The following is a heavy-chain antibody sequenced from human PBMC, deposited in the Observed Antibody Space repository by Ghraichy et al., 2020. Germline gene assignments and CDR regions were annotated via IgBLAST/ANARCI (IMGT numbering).Heavy chain of an antibody. CDR3: ARDYYYDSSGYPYNWFDP. V-gene: IGHV3-48*01. Sequence: SLNISCAASGFTFSSYSMNWVRQAPGKGLEWVSYISSSSSTIYYADSVKGRFTISRDNAKKSLYLQMNSLRAEDTAVYYCARDYYYDSSGYPYNWFDPWGQGTLVTVSS. J-gene: IGHJ5*02. CDR2: ISSSSSTI. D-gene: IGHD3-22*01. CDR1: GFTFSSYS.